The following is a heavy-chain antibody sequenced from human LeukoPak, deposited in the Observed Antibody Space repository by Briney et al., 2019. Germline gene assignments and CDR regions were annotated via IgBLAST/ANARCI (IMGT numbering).Heavy chain of an antibody. V-gene: IGHV4-38-2*02. CDR3: ARDRGTWNDDGFDY. CDR2: IYHSGNT. D-gene: IGHD1-1*01. Sequence: SETLSLTCTVSGYSISSGYYWGWIRQPPGKGLEWIGSIYHSGNTYYNPSLKSRVTISVDTSKNQFSLKLSSVTAADTAVYYCARDRGTWNDDGFDYWGQGTLVTVSS. J-gene: IGHJ4*02. CDR1: GYSISSGYY.